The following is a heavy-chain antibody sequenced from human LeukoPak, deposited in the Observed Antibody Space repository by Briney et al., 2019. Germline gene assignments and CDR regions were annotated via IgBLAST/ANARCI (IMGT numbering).Heavy chain of an antibody. Sequence: GGSLRLSCAASGFTFSGHPMSGVRQAPGKGLEWVSSISSESSGTYYADPVKGRFTISRDNSRSSLYLQMNSLRAEDTAAYYCARRDSTGWYSLDYWGQGTLVFVS. CDR1: GFTFSGHP. J-gene: IGHJ4*02. D-gene: IGHD6-19*01. V-gene: IGHV3-23*01. CDR2: ISSESSGT. CDR3: ARRDSTGWYSLDY.